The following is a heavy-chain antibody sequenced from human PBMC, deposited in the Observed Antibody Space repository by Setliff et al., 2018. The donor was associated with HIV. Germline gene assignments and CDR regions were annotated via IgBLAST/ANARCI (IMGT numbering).Heavy chain of an antibody. CDR2: VYYSGNT. D-gene: IGHD3-10*01. J-gene: IGHJ3*02. V-gene: IGHV4-59*11. CDR3: AKDTVYGSGTFDI. Sequence: KASETLSLTCTVSGGSISSHYWSWIRQPPGKGLEWIGNVYYSGNTNYNPSPKSRVTISLDTSKNQFSLKLTSVTAADTAFYYCAKDTVYGSGTFDIWGQGTMVTVSS. CDR1: GGSISSHY.